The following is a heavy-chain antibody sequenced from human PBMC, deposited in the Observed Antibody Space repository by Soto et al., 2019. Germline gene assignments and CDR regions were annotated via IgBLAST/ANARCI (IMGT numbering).Heavy chain of an antibody. Sequence: QVQLVQSGAEVKKPGASVKVSCKASGYTFTSYDINRVRQATGQGLEWMGWMNPDSGNTGYAQKFQGRVTMTRDTSISTAYMELSSLRSEDTAVYYCARERSSSKRFDPWGQGTVVTVSS. CDR3: ARERSSSKRFDP. V-gene: IGHV1-8*01. D-gene: IGHD3-16*02. CDR1: GYTFTSYD. CDR2: MNPDSGNT. J-gene: IGHJ5*02.